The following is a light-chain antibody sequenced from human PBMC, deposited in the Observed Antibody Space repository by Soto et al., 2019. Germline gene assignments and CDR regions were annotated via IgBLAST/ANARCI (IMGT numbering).Light chain of an antibody. CDR3: QQRSNWPPRIT. J-gene: IGKJ5*01. V-gene: IGKV3-11*01. CDR2: DAS. CDR1: QSVSSY. Sequence: EIVLTQSPATLSLSPGERATLSCRASQSVSSYLAWYQQKPGQAPRLLIYDASNSATGIPARFSGSGSGTDFTLTISSLEPEDFAFYYCQQRSNWPPRITFGQGTRLEIK.